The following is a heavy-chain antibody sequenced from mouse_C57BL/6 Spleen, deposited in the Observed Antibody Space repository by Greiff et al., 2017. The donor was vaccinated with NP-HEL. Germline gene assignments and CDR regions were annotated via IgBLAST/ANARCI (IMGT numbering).Heavy chain of an antibody. J-gene: IGHJ2*01. Sequence: QVQLQQSGPELVKPGASVKISCKASGYAFSSSWMNWVKQRPGKGLEWIGRIYPGDGDTNYNGKFKGKATLTADKSSSTAYLQLSSLTSEDSAVYFCADLTVVGGYWGQGTTLTVSS. CDR2: IYPGDGDT. CDR1: GYAFSSSW. V-gene: IGHV1-82*01. CDR3: ADLTVVGGY. D-gene: IGHD1-1*01.